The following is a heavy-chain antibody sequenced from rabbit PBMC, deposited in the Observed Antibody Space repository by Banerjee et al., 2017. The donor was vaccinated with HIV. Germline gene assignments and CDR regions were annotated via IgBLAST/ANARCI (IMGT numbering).Heavy chain of an antibody. CDR2: IHSVSSDIT. D-gene: IGHD1-1*01. CDR1: GFSFSSSYC. J-gene: IGHJ3*01. CDR3: ARSSASLYHCDL. V-gene: IGHV1S40*01. Sequence: QSLEESGGDLVKPGASLTLTCTASGFSFSSSYCMCWVRQAPGKGLEWIACIHSVSSDITHYASWAKGRFTISKTSSTTVTLQMTSLTAADTATYFCARSSASLYHCDLWGQGTLVTVS.